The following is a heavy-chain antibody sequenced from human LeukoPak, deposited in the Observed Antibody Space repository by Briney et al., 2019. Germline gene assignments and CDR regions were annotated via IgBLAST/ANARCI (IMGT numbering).Heavy chain of an antibody. CDR3: AKCESPITMIVVVTGGLFDY. J-gene: IGHJ4*02. CDR2: ISGSEGRT. V-gene: IGHV3-23*01. CDR1: GFPFSRYA. D-gene: IGHD3-22*01. Sequence: GGSLTLFCGAWGFPFSRYAVSWVREAPGKGVEWVSAISGSEGRTYYADSVKGRFTISRDFSKNTLYLQMNSLRAEDTAVYYCAKCESPITMIVVVTGGLFDYWGQGTLVTVSS.